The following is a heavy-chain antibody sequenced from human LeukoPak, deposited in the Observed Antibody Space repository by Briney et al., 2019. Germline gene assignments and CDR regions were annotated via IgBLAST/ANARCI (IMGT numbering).Heavy chain of an antibody. D-gene: IGHD2-15*01. Sequence: PGGSLRLSCAASGFTFDDLDMSWVRQAPRKGLEWVSTFSWNDGRTGYADSVKCPFTISRDNAKNSLYLQMNSLRADDTALYYCAKGGRKSSFDFGGQGTLVTVSS. CDR1: GFTFDDLD. CDR2: FSWNDGRT. J-gene: IGHJ4*02. V-gene: IGHV3-20*04. CDR3: AKGGRKSSFDF.